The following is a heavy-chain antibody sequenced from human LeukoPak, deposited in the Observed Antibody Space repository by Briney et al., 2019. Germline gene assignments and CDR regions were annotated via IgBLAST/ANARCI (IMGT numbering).Heavy chain of an antibody. J-gene: IGHJ5*02. CDR3: ARVGGILNWFDP. Sequence: ASVKVSCKTSGYTFTSYGINWVRQAPGQGLEWMGWISGYNDNTNYAQKLQGRVTMTTDTSTSTAYMELRSLRSDDTAVYYCARVGGILNWFDPWGQGTLVTVSS. CDR1: GYTFTSYG. CDR2: ISGYNDNT. V-gene: IGHV1-18*01.